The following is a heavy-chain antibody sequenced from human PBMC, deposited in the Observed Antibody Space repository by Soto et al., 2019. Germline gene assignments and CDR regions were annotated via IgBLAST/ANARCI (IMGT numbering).Heavy chain of an antibody. V-gene: IGHV3-23*01. CDR2: IRGSGGST. J-gene: IGHJ4*02. D-gene: IGHD1-26*01. CDR3: AKGWPVMLWRMVGAYYFDY. CDR1: GFTFSSYA. Sequence: EVQLLESGGGLVQPGGSLRLSCAASGFTFSSYAMSWVRQAPGKGLEWVSAIRGSGGSTDYADSVKGRFTISRVNSKNTLYLQRNSLRAEDTAVYYCAKGWPVMLWRMVGAYYFDYWGQGTLVTVSS.